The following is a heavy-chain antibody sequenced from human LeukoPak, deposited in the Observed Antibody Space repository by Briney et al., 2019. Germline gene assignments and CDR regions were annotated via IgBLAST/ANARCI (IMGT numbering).Heavy chain of an antibody. V-gene: IGHV4-4*07. CDR2: ICSSGST. D-gene: IGHD3-10*01. Sequence: PSETLSLTCTVSGGSISSYCWIWLRQPAGKGLEWIGRICSSGSTIYNPTLTSRVTMSLDMSNNQFSLTLSSVTAADTAVYYCARDRGSDGSDQLDPWGQGTLVTVSS. CDR1: GGSISSYC. J-gene: IGHJ5*02. CDR3: ARDRGSDGSDQLDP.